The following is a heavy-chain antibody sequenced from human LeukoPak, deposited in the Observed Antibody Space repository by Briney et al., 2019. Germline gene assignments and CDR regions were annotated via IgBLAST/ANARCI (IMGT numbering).Heavy chain of an antibody. CDR3: AIGSIAVAGPLFDY. CDR2: ISSSSSYI. Sequence: PGGSLRLSCAASGFTFSSYSMNWVRQAPGKGLEWVSSISSSSSYIYYADSVKGRFTISRDNAKNSLYLQMNSLRAEDTAVYYCAIGSIAVAGPLFDYWGQGTLVTVSS. V-gene: IGHV3-21*04. J-gene: IGHJ4*02. CDR1: GFTFSSYS. D-gene: IGHD6-19*01.